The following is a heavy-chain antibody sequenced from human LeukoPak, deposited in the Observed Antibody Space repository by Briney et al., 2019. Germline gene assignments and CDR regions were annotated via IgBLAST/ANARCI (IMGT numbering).Heavy chain of an antibody. CDR3: ARAPSGIAAAGGVDY. J-gene: IGHJ4*02. CDR1: GFTFDDYG. CDR2: INWNGGST. D-gene: IGHD6-13*01. V-gene: IGHV3-20*04. Sequence: GGSPRLSCAASGFTFDDYGMSWVRQAPGKGLEWVSGINWNGGSTGYADSVKGRFTISRDNAKNSLYLQMNSLRAEDTALYYCARAPSGIAAAGGVDYWGQGTLVTVSS.